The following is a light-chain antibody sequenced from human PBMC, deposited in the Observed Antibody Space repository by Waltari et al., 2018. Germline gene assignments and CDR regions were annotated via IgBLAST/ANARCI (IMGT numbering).Light chain of an antibody. V-gene: IGKV1-12*01. CDR3: QQGDSFPPT. Sequence: DIQMTQSPSFVSASVGDRVTITCRASQGVSKYLAWYQQKPGRAPRVLIFDISTLQSGVPSRISGGGSGTEFSLTISSLQPEDFATYYCQQGDSFPPTFGQGTKVEIK. CDR1: QGVSKY. CDR2: DIS. J-gene: IGKJ1*01.